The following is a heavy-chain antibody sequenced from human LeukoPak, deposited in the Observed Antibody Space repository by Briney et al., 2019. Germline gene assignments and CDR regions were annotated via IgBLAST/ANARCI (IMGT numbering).Heavy chain of an antibody. CDR1: GFDLNTYE. Sequence: HAGGSLRLSCAASGFDLNTYEMNWVRQAPGKGLEWIADITISGHTKNYADSAKGRFTISRDNAGTSLYLQMSSLTVEDTGVYYCARGDPHADLWGQGTLVTVSS. CDR2: ITISGHTK. J-gene: IGHJ5*02. CDR3: ARGDPHADL. V-gene: IGHV3-48*03.